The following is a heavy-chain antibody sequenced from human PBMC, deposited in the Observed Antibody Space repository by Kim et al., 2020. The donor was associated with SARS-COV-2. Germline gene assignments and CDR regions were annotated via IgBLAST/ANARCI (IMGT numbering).Heavy chain of an antibody. D-gene: IGHD4-17*01. CDR2: ISGGGGST. J-gene: IGHJ4*02. Sequence: GGSLRLSCVASGFTFTTYAMNWVRQAPGKGLEWVSGISGGGGSTYYADSVKGRFTISRDSSKNTLYLQMNSLRAEDTAVYYCAKELRMTTQTSGGGLCDYWGQGTLVTVSS. V-gene: IGHV3-23*01. CDR1: GFTFTTYA. CDR3: AKELRMTTQTSGGGLCDY.